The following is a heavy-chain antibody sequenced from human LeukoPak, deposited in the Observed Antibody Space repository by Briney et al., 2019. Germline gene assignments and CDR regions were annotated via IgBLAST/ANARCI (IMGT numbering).Heavy chain of an antibody. D-gene: IGHD5-24*01. CDR1: GYTFTGYI. Sequence: ASVKVSCRASGYTFTGYIIHWVRQAPGQGLDWMGWINPNNGDTSYAQKFQGRLTMTRDTSISTAYMELSRLRSDDTALYYCARRRPRWVINDVLHIWGQGTMVTVSS. CDR3: ARRRPRWVINDVLHI. CDR2: INPNNGDT. V-gene: IGHV1-2*02. J-gene: IGHJ3*02.